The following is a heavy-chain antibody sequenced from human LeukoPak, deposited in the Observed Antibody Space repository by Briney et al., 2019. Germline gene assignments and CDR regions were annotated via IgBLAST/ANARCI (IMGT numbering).Heavy chain of an antibody. D-gene: IGHD3-22*01. CDR1: GFTFSSYS. J-gene: IGHJ5*02. CDR3: AKGLVPYYYDSGSKFDP. V-gene: IGHV3-43*02. CDR2: ISGDGGST. Sequence: PGGSLRLSCAASGFTFSSYSMNWVRQAPGKGLEWVSLISGDGGSTYYADSVKGRFTISRDNSKNSLYLQMNSLRTEDTALYYCAKGLVPYYYDSGSKFDPWGQGTLVTVSS.